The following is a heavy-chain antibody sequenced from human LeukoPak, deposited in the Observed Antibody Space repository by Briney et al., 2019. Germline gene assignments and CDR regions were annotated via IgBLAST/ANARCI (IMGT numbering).Heavy chain of an antibody. V-gene: IGHV3-48*02. CDR1: GFTFSSYG. Sequence: GGSLRLSCAASGFTFSSYGMSWVRQAPGKGLEWVSYISSSSSTIYYADSVKGRFTISRDNAKNSLYLQMNSLRDEDTAVYYCASAQETYYDSVEGFDYWGQGTLVTVSS. J-gene: IGHJ4*02. CDR2: ISSSSSTI. CDR3: ASAQETYYDSVEGFDY. D-gene: IGHD3-3*01.